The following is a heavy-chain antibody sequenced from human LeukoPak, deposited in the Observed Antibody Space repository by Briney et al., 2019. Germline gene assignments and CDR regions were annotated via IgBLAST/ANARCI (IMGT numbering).Heavy chain of an antibody. CDR2: IYYSGST. CDR1: GGSVSSGSYY. J-gene: IGHJ4*02. V-gene: IGHV4-61*01. Sequence: SETLSLTCTVSGGSVSSGSYYWSWIRQPPGKGLEWIGYIYYSGSTNYNPSLKSRVTISVDTSKNQFSLKLSSVTAADAAVHYCARDQEGFDYWGQGTLVTVSS. CDR3: ARDQEGFDY.